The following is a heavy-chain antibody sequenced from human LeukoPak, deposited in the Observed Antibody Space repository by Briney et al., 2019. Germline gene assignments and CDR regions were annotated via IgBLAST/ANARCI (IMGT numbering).Heavy chain of an antibody. CDR2: MNPNSGNT. J-gene: IGHJ3*02. CDR3: ARSRVTKGPGSCDAFDI. Sequence: GASVKVSCKASGYTFTSYDINWVRQATGQGLEWMGWMNPNSGNTGYAQKFQGRVTITRNTSISTAYMELSSLRSEDTAVYYCARSRVTKGPGSCDAFDIWGQGTMVTVSS. D-gene: IGHD4-11*01. CDR1: GYTFTSYD. V-gene: IGHV1-8*03.